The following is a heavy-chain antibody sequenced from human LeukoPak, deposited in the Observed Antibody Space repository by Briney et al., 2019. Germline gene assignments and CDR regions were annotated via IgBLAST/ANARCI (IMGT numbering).Heavy chain of an antibody. CDR3: ARDGDFWSGYPFDF. CDR1: GGSLSDYY. CDR2: IYSSGNT. V-gene: IGHV4-4*07. J-gene: IGHJ4*02. D-gene: IGHD3-3*01. Sequence: PSETLSLTCTVSGGSLSDYYWSWLRQPAGKGLEWIGRIYSSGNTNYRPSLKSRVTMSVDTSKNQFSLNLSSVTAADTAVYYCARDGDFWSGYPFDFWGQGTLVTVSS.